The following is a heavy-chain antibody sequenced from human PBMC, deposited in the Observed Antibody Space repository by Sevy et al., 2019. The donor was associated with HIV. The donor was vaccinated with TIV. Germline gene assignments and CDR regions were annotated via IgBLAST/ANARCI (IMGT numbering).Heavy chain of an antibody. CDR2: IYHSGST. Sequence: SETLSLTCAVSGGSISSGGYSWIWIRQPPGKGLEWIGYIYHSGSTYYNPSLKSRVTISVDRSKNQFSLKLSSVTAADTAVYYCDSFTSYYDSSGYSSWGQGTLVTVSS. CDR3: DSFTSYYDSSGYSS. CDR1: GGSISSGGYS. V-gene: IGHV4-30-2*01. D-gene: IGHD3-22*01. J-gene: IGHJ5*02.